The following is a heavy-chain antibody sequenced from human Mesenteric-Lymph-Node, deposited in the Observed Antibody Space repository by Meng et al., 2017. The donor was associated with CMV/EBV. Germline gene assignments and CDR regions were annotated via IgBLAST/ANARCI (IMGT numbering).Heavy chain of an antibody. J-gene: IGHJ4*02. CDR1: GDTFTGKY. V-gene: IGHV1-2*02. Sequence: SGDTFTGKYIHWVRQAPGQGLEWMGWINPNTGGTNYAQNFQGRVTMTRDTSITTVYMELSRLRSDDTAVYYCARGRDYSSGWDFDYWGQGTLVTVSS. D-gene: IGHD6-19*01. CDR3: ARGRDYSSGWDFDY. CDR2: INPNTGGT.